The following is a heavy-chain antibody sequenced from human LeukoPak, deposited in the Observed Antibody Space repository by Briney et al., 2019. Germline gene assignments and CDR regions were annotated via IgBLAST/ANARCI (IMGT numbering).Heavy chain of an antibody. Sequence: PSETLSLTCTISAASISSSSHHWGWIRQSPGKGLEWIGSINYGQTIYYNPSLNSRVTISVLTSKDQFTLQLNSVTAADTAVYYCVRHDGRGGATMGALDSWGQGSLVTVSS. CDR2: INYGQTI. D-gene: IGHD5-12*01. CDR3: VRHDGRGGATMGALDS. CDR1: AASISSSSHH. V-gene: IGHV4-39*01. J-gene: IGHJ4*02.